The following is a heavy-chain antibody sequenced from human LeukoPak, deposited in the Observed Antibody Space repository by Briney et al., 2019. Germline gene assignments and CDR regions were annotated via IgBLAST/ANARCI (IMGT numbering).Heavy chain of an antibody. D-gene: IGHD2-2*01. J-gene: IGHJ6*02. CDR3: ARGSTSYYGMDV. CDR1: GFTFSSYD. Sequence: GGSLRLSCAASGFTFSSYDMHWVRQATGKGLEWVSAIGTAGDTYYPGSVKGRFTISRENAKNSLYHQMNSLRAGDTAVYYCARGSTSYYGMDVWGQGTTVTVSS. CDR2: IGTAGDT. V-gene: IGHV3-13*01.